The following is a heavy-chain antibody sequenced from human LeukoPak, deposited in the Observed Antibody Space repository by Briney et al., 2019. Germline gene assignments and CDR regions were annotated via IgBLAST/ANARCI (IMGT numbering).Heavy chain of an antibody. D-gene: IGHD5-18*01. CDR1: GGSISSYY. CDR3: ARDDPRTAPDP. CDR2: IYYSGST. J-gene: IGHJ5*02. V-gene: IGHV4-59*01. Sequence: KSSETLSLTCTVSGGSISSYYWSWIRQPPGKGLEWIGYIYYSGSTNYNPSLKSRVTISVDTSKNQFSLKLSSVTAADTAVYYCARDDPRTAPDPWGQGTLVTVSS.